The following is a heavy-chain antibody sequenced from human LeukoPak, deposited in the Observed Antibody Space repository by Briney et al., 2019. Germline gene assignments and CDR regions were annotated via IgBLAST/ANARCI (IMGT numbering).Heavy chain of an antibody. V-gene: IGHV4-59*01. D-gene: IGHD2-15*01. Sequence: SETLSLTCTVSGGSISSYYWSWIRQPPGKGREGSGDIYYSGSTNYNPSLKSRVTISVDTSKNQFSLKLSSVTAADTAVYYCARGYCSGGSCYGPWGQGTLVTVSS. CDR1: GGSISSYY. CDR3: ARGYCSGGSCYGP. CDR2: IYYSGST. J-gene: IGHJ5*02.